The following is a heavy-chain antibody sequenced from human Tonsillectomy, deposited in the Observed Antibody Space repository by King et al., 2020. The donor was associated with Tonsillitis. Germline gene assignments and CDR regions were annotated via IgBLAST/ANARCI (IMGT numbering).Heavy chain of an antibody. Sequence: VQLVESGGGLVQPGGSLRLSCAASGFTFSSYAMSWVRQAPGKGLEWVSAISGSGGSTYYADSVKGRFTISRDNSKNTLYLQMNSLRAEDTAVYYCAKDSPPVVPAAMGGLYFDYWGQGTLVTVSS. CDR3: AKDSPPVVPAAMGGLYFDY. CDR2: ISGSGGST. CDR1: GFTFSSYA. V-gene: IGHV3-23*04. J-gene: IGHJ4*02. D-gene: IGHD2-2*01.